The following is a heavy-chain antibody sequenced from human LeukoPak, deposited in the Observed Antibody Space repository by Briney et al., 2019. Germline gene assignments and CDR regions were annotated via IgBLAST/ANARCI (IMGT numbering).Heavy chain of an antibody. J-gene: IGHJ6*03. D-gene: IGHD3-10*01. V-gene: IGHV4-59*11. CDR1: GGSISSHY. Sequence: NPSETLSLTCTVSGGSISSHYWSWIRQPPGKGLEWIGYIYYSGSTNYNPSLKSRVTISVDTSKNQFSLKLSSVTAADTAVYYCARDRGGSSSYYYYYMDVWGKGTTVTVSS. CDR2: IYYSGST. CDR3: ARDRGGSSSYYYYYMDV.